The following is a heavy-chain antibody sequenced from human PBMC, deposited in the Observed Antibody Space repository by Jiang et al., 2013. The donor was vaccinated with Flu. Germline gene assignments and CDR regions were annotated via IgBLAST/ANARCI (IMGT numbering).Heavy chain of an antibody. D-gene: IGHD3-22*01. CDR3: ARWLDYGLDV. V-gene: IGHV4-59*01. J-gene: IGHJ6*02. Sequence: GLVKPSETLSLTCTVSGGSISSYYWSWIRQPPGKGLEWIGYIYYSGSTNYNPSLKSRVTISVDTSKNQFSLKVRSVTAADTAVYYCARWLDYGLDVWGQGTTVTVSS. CDR2: IYYSGST. CDR1: GGSISSYY.